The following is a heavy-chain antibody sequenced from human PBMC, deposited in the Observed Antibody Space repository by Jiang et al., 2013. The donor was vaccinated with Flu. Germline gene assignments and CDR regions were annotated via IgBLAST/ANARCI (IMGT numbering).Heavy chain of an antibody. J-gene: IGHJ1*01. V-gene: IGHV2-5*01. Sequence: PTPDPHADLHLLWILTQYVWEWVWGWIRQPPGKALEWLALIYWNDDKRYRPSLESRLTITKDTSKNQVVLIMTNMDPVDTATYYCAHTVWIVTSRAEYFQHWGQGTLVTAS. D-gene: IGHD3-22*01. CDR2: IYWNDDK. CDR3: AHTVWIVTSRAEYFQH. CDR1: ILTQYVWEWV.